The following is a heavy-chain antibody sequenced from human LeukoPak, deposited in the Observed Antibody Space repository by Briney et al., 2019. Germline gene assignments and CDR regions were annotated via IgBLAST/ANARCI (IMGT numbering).Heavy chain of an antibody. CDR1: GGSFSGYY. J-gene: IGHJ2*01. CDR3: ARLGPYSSSWYAYWYFDL. CDR2: SYYSGST. D-gene: IGHD6-13*01. Sequence: SETLSLTCAVYGGSFSGYYWSWIRQPPGKGLEWIGYSYYSGSTNYNPSLKSRVTISVDTSKNQFSLKLSSVTAADTAVYYCARLGPYSSSWYAYWYFDLWGRGTLVTVSS. V-gene: IGHV4-59*08.